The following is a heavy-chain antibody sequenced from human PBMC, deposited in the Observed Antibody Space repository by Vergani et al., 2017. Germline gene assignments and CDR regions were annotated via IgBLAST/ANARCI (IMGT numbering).Heavy chain of an antibody. D-gene: IGHD2-2*02. J-gene: IGHJ4*02. CDR3: ARDVYCSSTSCYNYFDY. CDR2: IWDDGSNK. Sequence: QVQLVESGGGVVQPGRSLRLSCAASGFTFSSYGMHWVRQAPGKGLEWVAVIWDDGSNKYYADSVKGRFTISRDNSKNTLYLQMNSLRAEDTAVYYCARDVYCSSTSCYNYFDYWGQGTLVTVSS. CDR1: GFTFSSYG. V-gene: IGHV3-33*01.